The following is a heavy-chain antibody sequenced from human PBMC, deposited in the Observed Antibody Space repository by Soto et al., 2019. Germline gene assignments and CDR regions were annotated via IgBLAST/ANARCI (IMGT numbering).Heavy chain of an antibody. CDR1: GFSFTTYV. V-gene: IGHV3-30*18. Sequence: GESLRLSCAASGFSFTTYVMHWVRQAPGKGLEWVAVISHDGSYKYYGDAVKGRFTISRDTSKNAVYLEMNSLRPEDTAVYYCAKGLLAIVGTTLPRDAFNIWGQGPMVTVSS. CDR2: ISHDGSYK. D-gene: IGHD1-26*01. J-gene: IGHJ3*02. CDR3: AKGLLAIVGTTLPRDAFNI.